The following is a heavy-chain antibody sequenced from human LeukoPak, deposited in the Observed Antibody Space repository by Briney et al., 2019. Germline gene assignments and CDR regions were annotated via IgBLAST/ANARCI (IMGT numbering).Heavy chain of an antibody. CDR1: GGSISSGSYY. Sequence: SSETLSLTCTVSGGSISSGSYYWGWIRQPPGKGLEWIGNIYYSGSTYYNPSLKSRVTISVDTSKNQFSLKLSSVTAADTAVYYCARVRSGYDYYYYYMDVWGKGTTVTVSS. J-gene: IGHJ6*03. CDR3: ARVRSGYDYYYYYMDV. V-gene: IGHV4-39*07. CDR2: IYYSGST. D-gene: IGHD3-3*01.